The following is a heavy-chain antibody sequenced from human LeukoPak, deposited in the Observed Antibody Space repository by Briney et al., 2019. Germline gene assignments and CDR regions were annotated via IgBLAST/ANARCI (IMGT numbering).Heavy chain of an antibody. Sequence: GGSLRLSCAASGFTVSSNYMSWVRQAPGKGLEWVSVIYSGGSTYYADSVKGRFTISRDNSKNTLYLQMNSLRAEDTAVYYCAKGKASRDIALNWFDPWGQGTLVTVSS. CDR1: GFTVSSNY. V-gene: IGHV3-53*01. CDR3: AKGKASRDIALNWFDP. J-gene: IGHJ5*02. CDR2: IYSGGST. D-gene: IGHD2-15*01.